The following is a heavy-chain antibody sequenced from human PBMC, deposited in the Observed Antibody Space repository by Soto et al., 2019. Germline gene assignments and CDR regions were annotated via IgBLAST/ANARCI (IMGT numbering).Heavy chain of an antibody. Sequence: TLNLTGTVSAGSLRIGTSYGGWIRQRPGKGLEWIGDIYYSGSTYYNPSLKSRVTISGDTSKNQFSLKLSSVTAADTAVYYCARVRMLAATVSDYWGQGTLVTVSS. CDR1: AGSLRIGTSY. CDR2: IYYSGST. J-gene: IGHJ4*02. CDR3: ARVRMLAATVSDY. D-gene: IGHD6-25*01. V-gene: IGHV4-30-4*01.